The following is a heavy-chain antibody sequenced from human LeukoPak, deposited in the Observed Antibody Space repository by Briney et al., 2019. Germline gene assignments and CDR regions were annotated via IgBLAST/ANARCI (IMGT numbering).Heavy chain of an antibody. CDR3: ARGKSGWYFSVDY. CDR2: ISSSSSTI. J-gene: IGHJ4*02. CDR1: GFTFSSYS. D-gene: IGHD6-19*01. V-gene: IGHV3-48*02. Sequence: PGGSLRLSCAASGFTFSSYSMNWVRQAPGKGLEWVSYISSSSSTIYYADSVKGRFTISRDNAKNSLYLQMNNLRDEDTAVYYCARGKSGWYFSVDYWGQGTLVTVSS.